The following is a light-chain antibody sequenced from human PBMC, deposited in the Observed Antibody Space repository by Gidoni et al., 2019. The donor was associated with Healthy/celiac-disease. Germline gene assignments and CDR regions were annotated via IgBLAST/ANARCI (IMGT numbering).Light chain of an antibody. CDR2: KDS. CDR1: ALPKQY. V-gene: IGLV3-25*03. Sequence: SYELTQPPSVLVSPGQTARIPCSGDALPKQYAYWYQQKPGQAPVLVIYKDSERPSGIPERFSGSSSGTTVTLTISGVQAEDEADYYCQSADSSGVVFGGGTKLTVL. J-gene: IGLJ2*01. CDR3: QSADSSGVV.